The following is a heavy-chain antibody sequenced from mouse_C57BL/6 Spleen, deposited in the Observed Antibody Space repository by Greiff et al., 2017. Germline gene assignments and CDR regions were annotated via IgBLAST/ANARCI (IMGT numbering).Heavy chain of an antibody. CDR2: IDPSDSYT. D-gene: IGHD3-2*01. J-gene: IGHJ3*01. CDR3: TRADSSGYGFAY. CDR1: GYTFTSYW. Sequence: QVQLQQPGAELVMPGASVKLSCKASGYTFTSYWMHWVKQRPGQGLEWIGEIDPSDSYTNYNQKFKGKSTLTVDKSSSAAYMQLSSLTSEDSAVYCCTRADSSGYGFAYWGQGTLVTVSA. V-gene: IGHV1-69*01.